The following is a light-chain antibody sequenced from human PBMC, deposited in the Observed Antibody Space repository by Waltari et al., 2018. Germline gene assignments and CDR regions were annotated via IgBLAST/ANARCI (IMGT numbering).Light chain of an antibody. Sequence: DIQMTQSPSSLSASVVDRVIITCRASQDIRNALGWYQQKPGKAPKRLIYAASSLQSGIPSRFSGSGSGTEFTLTISSLQPEDFATYYCLQHNSYPLTFGGGTTVEIK. V-gene: IGKV1-17*01. CDR2: AAS. CDR1: QDIRNA. CDR3: LQHNSYPLT. J-gene: IGKJ4*01.